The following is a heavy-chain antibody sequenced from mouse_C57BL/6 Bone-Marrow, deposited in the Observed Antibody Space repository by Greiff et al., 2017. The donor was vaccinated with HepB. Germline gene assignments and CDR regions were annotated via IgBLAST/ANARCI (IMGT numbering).Heavy chain of an antibody. CDR2: ISGGGGNT. CDR1: GFTFSSYT. D-gene: IGHD1-1*01. J-gene: IGHJ2*01. V-gene: IGHV5-9*01. Sequence: EVKVVESGGGLVKPGGSLKLSCAASGFTFSSYTMSWVRQTPEKRLEWVATISGGGGNTYYPDSVKGRFTISRDNAKNTLYLQMSSLRSEDTALYYCASLLQGDYWGQGTTLTVSS. CDR3: ASLLQGDY.